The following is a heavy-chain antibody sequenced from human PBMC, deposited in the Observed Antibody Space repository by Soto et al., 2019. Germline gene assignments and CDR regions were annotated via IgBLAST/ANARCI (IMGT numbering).Heavy chain of an antibody. J-gene: IGHJ5*02. CDR2: ISAYNGNT. Sequence: QVQLVQSGAEVKKPGASVKVSCKASGYTFTSYGISWVRQAPGQGLEWMGWISAYNGNTNYAQKLQGRVTMTTDTSTSTAYMELRSLRSDDTAVYYCARDKQQWLAHPRSGFDPWGQGTLVTVSS. V-gene: IGHV1-18*01. CDR1: GYTFTSYG. D-gene: IGHD6-19*01. CDR3: ARDKQQWLAHPRSGFDP.